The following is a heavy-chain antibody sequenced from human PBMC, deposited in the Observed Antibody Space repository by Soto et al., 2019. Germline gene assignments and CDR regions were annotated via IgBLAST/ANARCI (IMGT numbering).Heavy chain of an antibody. Sequence: GGSLRLSCAASGFTFSSYGMHWVRQAPGKGLEWVAVIWYDGSNKYYADSVKGRFTISRDNSKNTLYLQMNSLRAEDTAVYYCARTIAARTDYFDYWGQGTLVTVSS. D-gene: IGHD6-6*01. CDR2: IWYDGSNK. CDR3: ARTIAARTDYFDY. V-gene: IGHV3-33*01. CDR1: GFTFSSYG. J-gene: IGHJ4*02.